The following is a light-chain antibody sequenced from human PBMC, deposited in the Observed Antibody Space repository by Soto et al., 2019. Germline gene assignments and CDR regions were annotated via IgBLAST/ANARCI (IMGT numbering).Light chain of an antibody. J-gene: IGLJ1*01. CDR1: SSDVGGYNY. CDR2: DVS. V-gene: IGLV2-14*03. Sequence: QSALTQPASVSGSPGQSITISCTGTSSDVGGYNYVSWYQHHPGKAPKLMIYDVSNRPSGVSNRFSGSKSGNTASLTISGLQAEDEAGYYCSSYTSSSTLYVFGTGTELTVL. CDR3: SSYTSSSTLYV.